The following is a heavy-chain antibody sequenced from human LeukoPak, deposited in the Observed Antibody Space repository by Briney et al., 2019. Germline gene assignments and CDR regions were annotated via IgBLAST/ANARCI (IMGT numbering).Heavy chain of an antibody. CDR3: ARVGSWAVVAATRDYYYYGMDV. Sequence: SETLSLTCTVSGGSISSGDYYWSWLRQPPGKGLEWIGYIYYSGSTYYNPSLKSRVTISVDTSKNQFSLKLSSVTAADTAVYYCARVGSWAVVAATRDYYYYGMDVWGQGTTVTVSS. D-gene: IGHD2-15*01. CDR2: IYYSGST. V-gene: IGHV4-30-4*01. CDR1: GGSISSGDYY. J-gene: IGHJ6*02.